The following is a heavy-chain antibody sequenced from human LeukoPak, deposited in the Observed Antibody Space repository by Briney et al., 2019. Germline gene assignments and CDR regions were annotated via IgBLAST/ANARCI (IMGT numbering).Heavy chain of an antibody. Sequence: GGSLRLSCAAFGFTFSSYAMSWVRQAPGKGLEWVSGISGSGGSTYYADSVKGRFTISRDNSKNTLYLQMNSLRAEDTAVYYCAKDHQTMIVVVMTDWGQGTLVTVSS. CDR3: AKDHQTMIVVVMTD. V-gene: IGHV3-23*01. CDR2: ISGSGGST. CDR1: GFTFSSYA. D-gene: IGHD3-22*01. J-gene: IGHJ4*02.